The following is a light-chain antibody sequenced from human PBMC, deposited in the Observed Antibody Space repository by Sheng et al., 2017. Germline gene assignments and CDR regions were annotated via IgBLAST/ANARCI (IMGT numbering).Light chain of an antibody. V-gene: IGLV7-46*01. Sequence: QAVVTQEPSGGTVTLTCGSSTGAVTSDHYPSWSQQKPGQAPRSLIYDTSKKHSWTPARFSGSLLGDKAALTLSGAQSEDEADFYCLLSYTGARVVFGGGTKLTVL. CDR2: DTS. J-gene: IGLJ2*01. CDR3: LLSYTGARVV. CDR1: TGAVTSDHY.